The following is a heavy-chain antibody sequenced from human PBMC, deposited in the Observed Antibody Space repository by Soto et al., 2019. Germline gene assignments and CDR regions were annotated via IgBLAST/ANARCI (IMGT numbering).Heavy chain of an antibody. CDR1: GFTFSSYA. CDR3: ATSGEYSSSWYWVEYFQH. J-gene: IGHJ1*01. D-gene: IGHD6-13*01. V-gene: IGHV3-23*01. Sequence: EVQLLESGGGLVQPGGSLRLSCAASGFTFSSYAMSWVRQAPGKGLEWVSAISGSGGSTYYADSVKGRFTISRDNSKNTRYMQIKSLRAEDTAVYYCATSGEYSSSWYWVEYFQHWGQGTMVTVSS. CDR2: ISGSGGST.